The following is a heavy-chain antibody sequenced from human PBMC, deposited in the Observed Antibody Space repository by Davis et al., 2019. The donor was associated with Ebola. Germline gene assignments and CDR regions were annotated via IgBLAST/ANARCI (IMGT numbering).Heavy chain of an antibody. CDR3: AKDRSGVTIFGVVIDY. V-gene: IGHV3-21*01. CDR1: GFTFSSYS. D-gene: IGHD3-3*01. CDR2: ISSSSSYI. J-gene: IGHJ4*02. Sequence: GESLKISCAASGFTFSSYSMNWVRQAPGKGLEWVSSISSSSSYIYYADSVKGRFTISRDNAKNSLYLQMNSLRAEDTAVYYCAKDRSGVTIFGVVIDYWGQGTLVTVSS.